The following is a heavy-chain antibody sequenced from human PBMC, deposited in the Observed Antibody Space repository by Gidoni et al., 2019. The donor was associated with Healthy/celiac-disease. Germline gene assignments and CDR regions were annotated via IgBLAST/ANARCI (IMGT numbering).Heavy chain of an antibody. CDR3: TRSALGQLLYPY. D-gene: IGHD2-2*02. J-gene: IGHJ4*02. Sequence: VKGRFTISRDDSKSIAYLQMNSLKTEDTAVYYCTRSALGQLLYPYWGQGTLVTVSS. V-gene: IGHV3-49*02.